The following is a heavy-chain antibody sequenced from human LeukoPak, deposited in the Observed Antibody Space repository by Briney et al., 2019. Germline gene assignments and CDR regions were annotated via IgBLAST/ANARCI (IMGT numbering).Heavy chain of an antibody. CDR3: AKDGKDVRYYYDSSGYWFDY. V-gene: IGHV3-23*01. CDR2: VSGSGGST. CDR1: GFTFSSYA. D-gene: IGHD3-22*01. J-gene: IGHJ4*02. Sequence: GGSLRLSCAASGFTFSSYAMSWVRQGPGKGLEWVSAVSGSGGSTYYADSVKGRFTISRDNSKNTLYLQMNSLRAEDTAVYYCAKDGKDVRYYYDSSGYWFDYWGQGTLVTVSS.